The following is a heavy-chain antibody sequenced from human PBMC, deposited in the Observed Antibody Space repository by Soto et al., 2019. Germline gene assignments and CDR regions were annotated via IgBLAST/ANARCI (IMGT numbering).Heavy chain of an antibody. Sequence: HPGGSLRLSCAASGFTFDDYAMHWVRQAPGKGLEWVSGISWNSAYIGYAGSVKGRFTISRDNAKNSLSLQMNSLRAEDTALYYCAKDNGIYYYGSGMSAFDIWGQGTMVTVSS. V-gene: IGHV3-9*01. CDR2: ISWNSAYI. CDR1: GFTFDDYA. CDR3: AKDNGIYYYGSGMSAFDI. J-gene: IGHJ3*02. D-gene: IGHD3-10*01.